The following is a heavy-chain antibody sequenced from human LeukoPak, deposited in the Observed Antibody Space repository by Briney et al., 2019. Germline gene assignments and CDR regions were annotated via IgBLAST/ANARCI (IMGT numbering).Heavy chain of an antibody. V-gene: IGHV3-74*01. CDR1: GFTFSSYW. D-gene: IGHD1-14*01. Sequence: GGSLRLSCAASGFTFSSYWMHWVRQVPRKGPVWVSRTNPGGSNTAYAHSVKGRFTISRDNARNTLYLQMDGLRAEDTAVYYCARSNQADDYWGQGTLVTVSS. CDR2: TNPGGSNT. CDR3: ARSNQADDY. J-gene: IGHJ4*02.